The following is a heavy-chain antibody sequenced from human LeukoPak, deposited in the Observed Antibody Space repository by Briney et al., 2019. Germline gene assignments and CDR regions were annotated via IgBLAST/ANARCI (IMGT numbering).Heavy chain of an antibody. CDR2: ISSSGSTI. CDR3: ARDLSCTNGVCWGMNWFDP. CDR1: GFTFSDYY. D-gene: IGHD2-8*01. Sequence: PGGSLRLSCAASGFTFSDYYMSWIRQAPGKGPEWVSYISSSGSTIYYADSVKGRFTISRDNAKNSLYLQMNSLRAEDTAVYYCARDLSCTNGVCWGMNWFDPWGQGTLVTVSS. J-gene: IGHJ5*02. V-gene: IGHV3-11*01.